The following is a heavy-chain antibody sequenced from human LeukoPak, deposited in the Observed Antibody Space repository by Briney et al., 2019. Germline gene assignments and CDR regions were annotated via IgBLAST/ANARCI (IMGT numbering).Heavy chain of an antibody. Sequence: ASVKVSCKVSGYSLSELLIHWVRQPLGKGLEWMAGIDHENGEEVSAQNFQGRVTVAKDTSTDTAYMELSGLKSDDSAIYYCATEGDYSLDCWGQGTLVTVSS. CDR1: GYSLSELL. V-gene: IGHV1-24*01. CDR3: ATEGDYSLDC. J-gene: IGHJ4*02. CDR2: IDHENGEE. D-gene: IGHD2-15*01.